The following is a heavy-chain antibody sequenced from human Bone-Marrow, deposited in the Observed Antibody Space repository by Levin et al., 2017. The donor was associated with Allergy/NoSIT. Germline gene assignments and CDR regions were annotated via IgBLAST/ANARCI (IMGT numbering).Heavy chain of an antibody. Sequence: PGASVKVSCKASGYTFTSYAMHWVRQAPGQRLEWMGWINAGNGNTKYSQKFQGRVTITRDTSASTAYMELSSLRSEDTAVYYCARDFPASGSFDYWGQGTLVTVSS. CDR2: INAGNGNT. J-gene: IGHJ4*02. CDR3: ARDFPASGSFDY. D-gene: IGHD1-26*01. CDR1: GYTFTSYA. V-gene: IGHV1-3*01.